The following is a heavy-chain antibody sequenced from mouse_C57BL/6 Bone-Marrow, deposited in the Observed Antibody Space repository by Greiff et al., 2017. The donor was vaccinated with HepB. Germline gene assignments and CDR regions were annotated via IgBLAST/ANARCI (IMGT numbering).Heavy chain of an antibody. Sequence: QVHVKQSGAELVRPGTSVKMSCKASGYTFTNYWIGWAKQRPGHGLEWIGDIYPGGGYTNYNEKFKGKATLTADKSSSTAYMQFSSLTSEDSAIYYCARTAYLGYFDYWGQGTTLTVSS. J-gene: IGHJ2*01. CDR1: GYTFTNYW. CDR3: ARTAYLGYFDY. D-gene: IGHD2-10*01. CDR2: IYPGGGYT. V-gene: IGHV1-63*01.